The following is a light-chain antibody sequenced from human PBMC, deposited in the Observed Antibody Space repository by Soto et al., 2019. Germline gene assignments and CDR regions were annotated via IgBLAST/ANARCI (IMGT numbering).Light chain of an antibody. V-gene: IGKV3-20*01. CDR3: HQYSGSPAYI. J-gene: IGKJ2*01. CDR2: GAS. Sequence: EIVLTQPPGTLSLSPGERATLSCRASQSVSSSYLAWYQQKPGQAPRLLIYGASCKATGIADRFNGSGSGTDFTFPISSLEPQDYAVYYSHQYSGSPAYIFGQANQLQIK. CDR1: QSVSSSY.